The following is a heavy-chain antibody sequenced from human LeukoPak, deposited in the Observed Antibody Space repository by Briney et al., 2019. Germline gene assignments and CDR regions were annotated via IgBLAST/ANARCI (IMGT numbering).Heavy chain of an antibody. CDR1: GYTFTNYH. Sequence: GASVKVSCKASGYTFTNYHVPWVRQAPGQGLEWVGIINPRTGSTTYAQMLQGRVTMTRDTSSNTVYMEMSSLRSEDTAVYYCARDSLGYTYGYSTYLDPWGQGTLVTVSS. D-gene: IGHD5-18*01. CDR2: INPRTGST. J-gene: IGHJ5*02. V-gene: IGHV1-46*04. CDR3: ARDSLGYTYGYSTYLDP.